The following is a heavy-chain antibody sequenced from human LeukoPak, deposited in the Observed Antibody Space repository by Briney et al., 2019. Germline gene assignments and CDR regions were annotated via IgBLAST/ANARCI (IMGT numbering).Heavy chain of an antibody. CDR1: GFTFSDYY. CDR2: INHSGST. CDR3: ARGKEGDSYGTDY. J-gene: IGHJ4*02. Sequence: KPGGSLRLSCAASGFTFSDYYMSWIRQAPGKGLEWIGEINHSGSTNYNPSLKSRVTISVDTSKNQFSLKLSSVTAADTAVYYCARGKEGDSYGTDYWGQGTLVTVSS. D-gene: IGHD5-18*01. V-gene: IGHV4-34*01.